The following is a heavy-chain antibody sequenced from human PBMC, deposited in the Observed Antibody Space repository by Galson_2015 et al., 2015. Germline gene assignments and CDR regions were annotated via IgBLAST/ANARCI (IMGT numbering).Heavy chain of an antibody. Sequence: SLRLSCAASGFTFSSYSMNWVRQAPGKGLEWVSSISSSSSYIYYADSVKGRFTISRDNAKNSLYLQMNSLRAEDTAVYYCARDREDVVVPAAMPDTSYYYYYMDVWGKGTTVTASS. D-gene: IGHD2-2*01. CDR1: GFTFSSYS. J-gene: IGHJ6*03. V-gene: IGHV3-21*01. CDR3: ARDREDVVVPAAMPDTSYYYYYMDV. CDR2: ISSSSSYI.